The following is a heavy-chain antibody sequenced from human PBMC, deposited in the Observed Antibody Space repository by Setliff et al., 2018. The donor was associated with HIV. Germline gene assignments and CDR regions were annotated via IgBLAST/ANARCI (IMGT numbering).Heavy chain of an antibody. J-gene: IGHJ4*02. V-gene: IGHV4-59*12. D-gene: IGHD6-19*01. Sequence: SETLSLTCTVSGGSISSYYWSWIRQPPGKGLEWIGYIYSSGSTNYNPSLKSRVTISVDTSKNQFSLKLSSVTAADTAVYYCARVAGSHYFDYWGQGTLVTVSS. CDR1: GGSISSYY. CDR2: IYSSGST. CDR3: ARVAGSHYFDY.